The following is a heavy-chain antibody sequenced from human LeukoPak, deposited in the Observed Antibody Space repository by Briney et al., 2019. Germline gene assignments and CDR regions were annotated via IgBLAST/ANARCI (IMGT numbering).Heavy chain of an antibody. CDR1: GGTFSSYA. D-gene: IGHD2-2*01. J-gene: IGHJ5*02. CDR2: IIPIFGTA. Sequence: SVKVSCKASGGTFSSYAISWVRKAPGQGLEWMGGIIPIFGTANYAQKFQGRVTITADESTSTAYMELSSLRSEDTAVYYCARARALFYCSSTSCYGFDPWGQGTLVTVSS. CDR3: ARARALFYCSSTSCYGFDP. V-gene: IGHV1-69*13.